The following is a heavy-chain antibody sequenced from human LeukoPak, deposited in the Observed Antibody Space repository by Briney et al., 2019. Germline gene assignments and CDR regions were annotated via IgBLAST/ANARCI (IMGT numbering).Heavy chain of an antibody. CDR1: GGSISSGDYY. D-gene: IGHD4-23*01. CDR3: ARTEHGGNSGFDY. J-gene: IGHJ4*02. CDR2: IYYGGST. Sequence: SQTLSLTCTVSGGSISSGDYYWSWIRQPPGKGLEWIGYIYYGGSTYYNPSLKSPVTISLNTSKNQFSLKLYSVTAADTAVYFCARTEHGGNSGFDYWGQGTLVTVSS. V-gene: IGHV4-30-4*01.